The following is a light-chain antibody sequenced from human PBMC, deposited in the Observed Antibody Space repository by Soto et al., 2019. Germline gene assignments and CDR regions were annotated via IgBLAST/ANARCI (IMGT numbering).Light chain of an antibody. J-gene: IGKJ1*01. CDR3: QQYNSYLWT. CDR1: QSINTW. V-gene: IGKV1-5*01. Sequence: DIQMTQSPSTLSASVGDRVTITCRASQSINTWLAWYQQKPGKAPKLLIYGASSLESGVPSRFSGSGSGTEFTLTISSLQPDDFATYYCQQYNSYLWTFGQGTKVDIK. CDR2: GAS.